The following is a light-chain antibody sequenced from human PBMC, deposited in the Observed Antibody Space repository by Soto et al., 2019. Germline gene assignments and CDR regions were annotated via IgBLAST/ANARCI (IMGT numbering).Light chain of an antibody. CDR2: WAS. V-gene: IGKV4-1*01. Sequence: RATINCKSSQSVLYSADNKNYLTWYQQKPGQPPKLLIYWASTRESGVPDRFSGSGSGTDFTLTISSLQAEDVAVYYCQQYYINPLTFGGGTKGDVK. CDR1: QSVLYSADNKNY. CDR3: QQYYINPLT. J-gene: IGKJ4*01.